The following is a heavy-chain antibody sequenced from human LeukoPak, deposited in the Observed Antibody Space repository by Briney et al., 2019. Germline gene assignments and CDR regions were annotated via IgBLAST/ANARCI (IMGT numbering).Heavy chain of an antibody. J-gene: IGHJ4*02. V-gene: IGHV4-59*08. CDR1: GGSISSYY. D-gene: IGHD6-13*01. CDR3: ARGPRWYRHSLFDY. Sequence: PSETLSLTCTVSGGSISSYYWSWIRQPPGKGLEWIGYIYYSGSTNYNPSLKSRVTISVDTSKNQFSLKLSSVTAADTAVYYCARGPRWYRHSLFDYWGQGTLVTVSS. CDR2: IYYSGST.